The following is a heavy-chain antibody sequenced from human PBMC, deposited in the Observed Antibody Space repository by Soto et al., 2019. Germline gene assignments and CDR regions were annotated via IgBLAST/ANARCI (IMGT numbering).Heavy chain of an antibody. CDR2: IWYDGSNK. V-gene: IGHV3-33*01. CDR3: GRDRITMVRGGLHFDP. J-gene: IGHJ5*02. CDR1: GFTFSSYG. D-gene: IGHD3-10*01. Sequence: QVQLVESGGGVVQPGRSLRLSCAASGFTFSSYGMHWVRQAPGKGLEWVAVIWYDGSNKYYADSVKGRFTISRDNSKNRLYLQMNSLRAEDTAVYYCGRDRITMVRGGLHFDPWGQGTLVTVSS.